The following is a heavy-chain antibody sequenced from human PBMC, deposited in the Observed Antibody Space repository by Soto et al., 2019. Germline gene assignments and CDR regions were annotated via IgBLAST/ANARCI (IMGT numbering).Heavy chain of an antibody. V-gene: IGHV1-69*02. D-gene: IGHD3-22*01. CDR3: ARSLLGDYYDSDGLDN. J-gene: IGHJ4*02. CDR1: GGPYSKYS. Sequence: QVQLVQSGTEVKKPGSSVTVSCKASGGPYSKYSISWVRQAPGQGLEWMGRIIPIFDITNYAQKFQGRVTITAXXXTXXAYMDLSSLRSEDTAVYYCARSLLGDYYDSDGLDNWGQGTLVTVSS. CDR2: IIPIFDIT.